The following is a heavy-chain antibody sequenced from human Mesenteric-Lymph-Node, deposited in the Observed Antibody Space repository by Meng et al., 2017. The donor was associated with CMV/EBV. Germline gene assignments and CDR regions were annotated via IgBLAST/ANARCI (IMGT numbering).Heavy chain of an antibody. J-gene: IGHJ6*02. CDR3: AREGMGAVTVWDYYYYGMDV. CDR1: GFTFSSYW. V-gene: IGHV3-74*01. D-gene: IGHD1-14*01. CDR2: INSDGSST. Sequence: GESLKISCAASGFTFSSYWMHWVRQAPGKGLVWVSRINSDGSSTSYADSVKGRFTISRDNAKNTLYLQMNSLRAEDTALYYCAREGMGAVTVWDYYYYGMDVWGQGTTVTVSS.